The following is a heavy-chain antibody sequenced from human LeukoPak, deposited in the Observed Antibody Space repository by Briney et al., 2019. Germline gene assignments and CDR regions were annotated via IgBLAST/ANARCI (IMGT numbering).Heavy chain of an antibody. V-gene: IGHV3-30*18. Sequence: GGSLRLSCAASGFTFSNYAIHWIRQGPGKGLKWVAIISYDGTNKYYADSVKGRFSISRDNSKNTLYLQMNSLRPEDTAVYYCAKAVGFGEAYGMDVWGQGTTVTVSS. J-gene: IGHJ6*02. CDR1: GFTFSNYA. CDR3: AKAVGFGEAYGMDV. D-gene: IGHD3-10*01. CDR2: ISYDGTNK.